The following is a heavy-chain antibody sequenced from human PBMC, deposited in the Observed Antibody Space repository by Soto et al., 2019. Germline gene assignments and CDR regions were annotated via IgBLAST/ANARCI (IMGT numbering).Heavy chain of an antibody. CDR1: GGSISSSSYY. CDR3: ASSGFSIAAAGTRYFDY. Sequence: SETLSLTCTVSGGSISSSSYYWGWIRQPPGKGLEWIGSIYYSGRTYYNPSLKSRVTMSVDTSKNQFSLKLSSVTAADTAVYYCASSGFSIAAAGTRYFDYWGQGTRVTV. J-gene: IGHJ4*02. V-gene: IGHV4-39*01. CDR2: IYYSGRT. D-gene: IGHD6-13*01.